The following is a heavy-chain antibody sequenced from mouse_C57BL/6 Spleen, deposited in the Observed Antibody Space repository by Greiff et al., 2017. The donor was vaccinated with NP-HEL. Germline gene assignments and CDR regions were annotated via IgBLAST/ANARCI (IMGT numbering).Heavy chain of an antibody. V-gene: IGHV5-4*01. D-gene: IGHD4-1*02. Sequence: EVHLVESGGGLVKPGGSLKLSCAASGFTFSSYAMSWVRQTPEKRLEWVATISDGGSYTYYPDNVKGRFTISRDNAKNNLYLQMSHLKSEDTAMYYCARDSNWDGFDYWGQGTTLTVSS. CDR2: ISDGGSYT. CDR3: ARDSNWDGFDY. CDR1: GFTFSSYA. J-gene: IGHJ2*01.